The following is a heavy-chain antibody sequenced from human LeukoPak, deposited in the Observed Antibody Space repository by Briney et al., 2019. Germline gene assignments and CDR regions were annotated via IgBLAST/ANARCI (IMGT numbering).Heavy chain of an antibody. D-gene: IGHD2-21*01. CDR2: ISYTGRT. V-gene: IGHV4-30-4*01. J-gene: IGHJ2*01. CDR3: ARTAYARFFDL. CDR1: GGSISSGNYY. Sequence: SETLSLTCTVSGGSISSGNYYWSWIRQPPGKGLEWIGYISYTGRTSYNPSLKSRVTISVDTSKRQFSLQLSSVTAADTAVYYCARTAYARFFDLWGRGTLVTVSS.